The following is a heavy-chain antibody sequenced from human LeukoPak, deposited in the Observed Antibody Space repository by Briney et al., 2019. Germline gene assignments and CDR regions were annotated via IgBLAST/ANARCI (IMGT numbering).Heavy chain of an antibody. D-gene: IGHD2-21*02. CDR1: GFTFSSYS. V-gene: IGHV3-21*01. Sequence: GGSLRLSCAASGFTFSSYSMNWVRQAPGKGLEWVSSISSSSSYIYYADSVKGRFTISRDNSKNTLFLQMNSLRPEDTAVYYCASKWFCGGDCYYQIDFWGQGILVTVSS. J-gene: IGHJ4*02. CDR2: ISSSSSYI. CDR3: ASKWFCGGDCYYQIDF.